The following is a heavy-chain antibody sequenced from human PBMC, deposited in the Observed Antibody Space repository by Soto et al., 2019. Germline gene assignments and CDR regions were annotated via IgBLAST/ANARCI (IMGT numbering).Heavy chain of an antibody. Sequence: PSQTLSLTCAISGDSVSSNSAAWNWIRQSPSRGLEWLGRTYYRSKWYNDYTVSVKSRITINPDTSKKQFSMQLNSMTPEDTSVYYCARDQYWFLEWFANWFDPWGQGTLVTVSS. CDR2: TYYRSKWYN. J-gene: IGHJ5*02. CDR1: GDSVSSNSAA. V-gene: IGHV6-1*01. CDR3: ARDQYWFLEWFANWFDP. D-gene: IGHD3-3*01.